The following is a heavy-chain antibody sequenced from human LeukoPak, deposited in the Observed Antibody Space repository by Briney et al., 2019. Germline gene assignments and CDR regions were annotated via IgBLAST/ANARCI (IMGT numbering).Heavy chain of an antibody. Sequence: GASVKVSCKASGYTFTSYGINWVRRAPGQGLEWMGWISAYNGNTNYAQKLQGRVTMTTDTSTSTAYMELRSLRSDDTAVYYCARDYHSSTSYYGGYWGQGTLVTVSS. V-gene: IGHV1-18*01. CDR3: ARDYHSSTSYYGGY. J-gene: IGHJ4*02. CDR2: ISAYNGNT. D-gene: IGHD2-2*01. CDR1: GYTFTSYG.